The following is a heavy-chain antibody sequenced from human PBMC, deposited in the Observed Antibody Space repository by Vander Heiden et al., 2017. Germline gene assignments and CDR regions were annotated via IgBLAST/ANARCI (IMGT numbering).Heavy chain of an antibody. J-gene: IGHJ4*02. CDR2: ISWNSGSI. CDR1: GFTFDDYA. V-gene: IGHV3-9*01. D-gene: IGHD2-21*02. Sequence: EVQLVASGGGLVQPGRSLRLSCAASGFTFDDYAMHWVRQAPGKGLEWVSGISWNSGSIGYADAVKGRFTISRDNAKNSLYLKMKRVRAEDTALYYCTVSDHEEPPFDYWGQGTMVTVSS. CDR3: TVSDHEEPPFDY.